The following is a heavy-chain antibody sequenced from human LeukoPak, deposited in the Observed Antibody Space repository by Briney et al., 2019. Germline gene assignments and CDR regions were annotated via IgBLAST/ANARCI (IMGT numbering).Heavy chain of an antibody. CDR1: GFSVSSND. CDR3: AKRVGYGYGMDV. CDR2: IDRGGST. Sequence: SGGSLRLSCEASGFSVSSNDMSWVRQAPGKGLECVSVIDRGGSTFADSVKGPFTISRNNCKNTLYLQMNSLRIEDTAEFYCAKRVGYGYGMDVWGQGTTVTVSS. J-gene: IGHJ6*02. D-gene: IGHD6-13*01. V-gene: IGHV3-53*01.